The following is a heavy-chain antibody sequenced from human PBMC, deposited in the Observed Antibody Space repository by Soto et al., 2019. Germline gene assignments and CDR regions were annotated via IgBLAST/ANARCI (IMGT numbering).Heavy chain of an antibody. V-gene: IGHV1-3*01. CDR3: ARGRGQLPYMWPRGFDP. CDR2: INAGNGNT. J-gene: IGHJ5*02. D-gene: IGHD2-2*01. Sequence: ASVKVSCKASGYTFTSYAMHWVRQAPGQRLEWMGWINAGNGNTKYSQKFQGRVTITRDTSASTAYMELSSLRSEDTAVYYCARGRGQLPYMWPRGFDPWGQGTLVTVSS. CDR1: GYTFTSYA.